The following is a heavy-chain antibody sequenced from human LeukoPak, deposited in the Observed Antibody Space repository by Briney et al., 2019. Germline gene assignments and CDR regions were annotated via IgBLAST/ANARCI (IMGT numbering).Heavy chain of an antibody. CDR3: ARAMSTFGGVRNYFDS. Sequence: GGSLRLTCAASGFTFSGHNMNWVRQAPGKGLEWISFVSISSGTIYYADSVKGRFRISRDNAKSSLDLEMNSLRAEDTAVYYCARAMSTFGGVRNYFDSWGQGTLVTVSS. D-gene: IGHD3-16*01. CDR1: GFTFSGHN. CDR2: VSISSGTI. V-gene: IGHV3-48*04. J-gene: IGHJ4*02.